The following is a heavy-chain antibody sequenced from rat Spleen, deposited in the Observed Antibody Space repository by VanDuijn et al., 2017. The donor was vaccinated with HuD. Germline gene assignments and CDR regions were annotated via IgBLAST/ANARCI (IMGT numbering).Heavy chain of an antibody. J-gene: IGHJ2*01. CDR1: GFTFSNYG. Sequence: EVQLVESGGGLVQPGRSLKLSCAASGFTFSNYGMHWIRQAPTKGLEWVASISPSGVSTYYRDSVKGRFTISRDNAKSTLYLQMNSLKSEDTATYYCARPTTVALFDYWGQGVMVTVSS. D-gene: IGHD1-1*01. V-gene: IGHV5-19*01. CDR2: ISPSGVST. CDR3: ARPTTVALFDY.